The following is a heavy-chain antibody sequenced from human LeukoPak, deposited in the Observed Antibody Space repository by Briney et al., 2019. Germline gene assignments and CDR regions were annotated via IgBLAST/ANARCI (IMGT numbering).Heavy chain of an antibody. V-gene: IGHV3-7*01. Sequence: GGSLRLSCVTSGFTFSNYLMSWVRQAPGKGLEWVANINQDGSEKNYVDSVKGRFTISRDNAKKSLYLQLNSLRAEDTAVYYCARDSKLLFDYWGQGTLVTVSS. CDR2: INQDGSEK. CDR3: ARDSKLLFDY. D-gene: IGHD2-15*01. CDR1: GFTFSNYL. J-gene: IGHJ4*02.